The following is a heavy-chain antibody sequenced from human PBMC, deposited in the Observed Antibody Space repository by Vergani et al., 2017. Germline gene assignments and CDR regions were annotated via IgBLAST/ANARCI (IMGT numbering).Heavy chain of an antibody. V-gene: IGHV4-4*03. Sequence: QVQLQESGPGLVKPPGTLSLTCAVSGASISSNNCWTWVRQPPGKGLEWIGEICHTEDTKYSPSLKSRVPVSVDESRNLFSLRLNSVTAADTAVYYCATFGYMRWGYYLDYWGQGILVTVSS. CDR2: ICHTEDT. J-gene: IGHJ4*02. CDR3: ATFGYMRWGYYLDY. CDR1: GASISSNNC. D-gene: IGHD2-2*02.